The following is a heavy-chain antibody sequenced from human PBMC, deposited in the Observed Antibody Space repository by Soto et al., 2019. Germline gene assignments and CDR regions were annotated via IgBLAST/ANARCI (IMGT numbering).Heavy chain of an antibody. V-gene: IGHV1-69*12. CDR1: GGTFGNTA. J-gene: IGHJ5*02. CDR3: ARDGDPGYSFWSGPLGGGRFDP. D-gene: IGHD3-3*01. Sequence: QVQLVQSGAEVKEPGSSVNVSCKTSGGTFGNTAVTWVRQAPGQGLEWIGGIVPMFGTANYAQKFQGRVTITADESTRTAYMVMSSLRSDDTAVYYCARDGDPGYSFWSGPLGGGRFDPWGQGTLVTVSS. CDR2: IVPMFGTA.